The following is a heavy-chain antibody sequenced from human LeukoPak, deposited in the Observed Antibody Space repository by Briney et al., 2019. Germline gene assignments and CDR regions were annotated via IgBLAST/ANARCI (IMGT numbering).Heavy chain of an antibody. V-gene: IGHV1-18*01. Sequence: ASVKVSSTASVYIFINYGITWVRHAPGQGVDWIGWISDYRGETDYAQTLQGRVTMTTDTSTNTAYMELRSLRSDDTALFYCARSGRYNYGFDYWGQGTLVTVSS. CDR3: ARSGRYNYGFDY. CDR1: VYIFINYG. J-gene: IGHJ4*02. D-gene: IGHD5-18*01. CDR2: ISDYRGET.